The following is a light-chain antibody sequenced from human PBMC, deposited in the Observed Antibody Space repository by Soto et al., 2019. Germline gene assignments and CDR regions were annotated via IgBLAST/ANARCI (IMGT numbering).Light chain of an antibody. V-gene: IGKV1-5*03. Sequence: DIQMTQSPSTLSASVGDRVTITCRASQSISSWLAWYQHKPGKAPKLLIYKASSLESGVPSRVSGSGSGTEFTLTISSLQPDDFATDDCQQYNSYPLTFGGGTKVETK. CDR3: QQYNSYPLT. J-gene: IGKJ4*01. CDR2: KAS. CDR1: QSISSW.